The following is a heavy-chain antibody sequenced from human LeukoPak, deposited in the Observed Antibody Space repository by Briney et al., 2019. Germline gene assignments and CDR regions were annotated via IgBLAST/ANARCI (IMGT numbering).Heavy chain of an antibody. Sequence: ASVKVSCKASGYTFTSFGISCVRQAPGQGLEWMGWISAYNGNTNYAQKLQGRVTMTTDTSTSTASLELRSLRSDDTAVYYCARDMMVRGVIFAYYGMDVWGQGTTVTVSS. J-gene: IGHJ6*02. CDR3: ARDMMVRGVIFAYYGMDV. CDR2: ISAYNGNT. V-gene: IGHV1-18*01. CDR1: GYTFTSFG. D-gene: IGHD3-10*01.